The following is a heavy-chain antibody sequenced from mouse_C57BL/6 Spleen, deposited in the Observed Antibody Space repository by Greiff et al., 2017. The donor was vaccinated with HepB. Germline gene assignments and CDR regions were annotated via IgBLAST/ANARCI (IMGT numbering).Heavy chain of an antibody. V-gene: IGHV1-82*01. J-gene: IGHJ2*02. CDR2: IYPGDGDT. CDR1: GYAFSSSW. Sequence: QVQLKQSGPELVKPGASVKISCKASGYAFSSSWMNWVKQRPGTGLEWIGRIYPGDGDTNYNGKFKGKAKLTADKSSSTAYMQLSSLTSEDSAVYFCAREDYLDYWGQGTSLTGAS. CDR3: AREDYLDY.